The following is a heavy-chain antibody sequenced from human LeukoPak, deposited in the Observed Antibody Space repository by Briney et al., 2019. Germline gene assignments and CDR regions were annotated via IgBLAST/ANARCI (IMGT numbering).Heavy chain of an antibody. CDR2: ISSSGSTI. V-gene: IGHV3-48*03. D-gene: IGHD1-26*01. CDR3: ARDGVVGAGALLYYYYMDV. Sequence: QPGGSLRLSCAASGFTFSSYEMNWVRQAPGKGLEWVSYISSSGSTIYYADSVKGRFTISRDNAKNSLYLQMNSLRAEDTAVYYCARDGVVGAGALLYYYYMDVWGKGTTVTVSS. J-gene: IGHJ6*03. CDR1: GFTFSSYE.